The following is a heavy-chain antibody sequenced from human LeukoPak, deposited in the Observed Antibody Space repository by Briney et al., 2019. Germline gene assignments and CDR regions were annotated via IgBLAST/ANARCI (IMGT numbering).Heavy chain of an antibody. V-gene: IGHV4-59*01. CDR1: GGSISSYY. CDR3: ARDRGMQLPGVGYYYYGMDV. J-gene: IGHJ6*02. Sequence: SETLSLTCTVSGGSISSYYWSWIRQPPGKGLEWIGYIYYSGSTNYNPSLKSRVAISVDTSKNQFSLKLSSVTAADTAVYYCARDRGMQLPGVGYYYYGMDVWGQGTTVTVSS. D-gene: IGHD2-2*01. CDR2: IYYSGST.